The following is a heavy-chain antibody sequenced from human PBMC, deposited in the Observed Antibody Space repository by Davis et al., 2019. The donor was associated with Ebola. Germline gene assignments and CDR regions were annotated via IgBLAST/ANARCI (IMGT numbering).Heavy chain of an antibody. CDR3: ARGGGTTSYYYGMDV. V-gene: IGHV1-69*04. J-gene: IGHJ6*02. CDR2: IIPILGIA. CDR1: GGTFSSYA. Sequence: SVKVSCKASGGTFSSYAISWVRQAPGQGLEWMGRIIPILGIANYAQKFQGRVTITADKSTSTAYMELSRLRPDDTAVYYCARGGGTTSYYYGMDVWGQGTTVTVSS. D-gene: IGHD1-7*01.